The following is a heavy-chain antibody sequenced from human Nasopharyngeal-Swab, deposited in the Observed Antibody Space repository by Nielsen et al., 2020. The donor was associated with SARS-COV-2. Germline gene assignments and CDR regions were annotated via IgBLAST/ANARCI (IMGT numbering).Heavy chain of an antibody. CDR1: GVSITSQY. V-gene: IGHV4-59*11. CDR3: AKEGATGWFDP. J-gene: IGHJ5*02. CDR2: ISHNSGT. Sequence: SETLSLTCTVSGVSITSQYCSWIRQPPAKGLEWIGYISHNSGTSYNPSLKSRVTTFMDTSKNQFSLRLRSVTAADTAVYYCAKEGATGWFDPWGQGTLVTVSS.